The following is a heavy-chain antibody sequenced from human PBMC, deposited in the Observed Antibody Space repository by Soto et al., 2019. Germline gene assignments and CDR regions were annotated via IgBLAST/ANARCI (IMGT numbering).Heavy chain of an antibody. CDR1: GYTFTIYG. Sequence: ASVKVSCKASGYTFTIYGLSWVRQAPGQGLEWMGWINPYDGDTNYAQNFQGRVTMTTDTSTSTAYMELNSLRAEDTAVYFCAKSPSVVLVPSTLGGNNWFDPWGQGTLVTVSS. D-gene: IGHD2-15*01. CDR2: INPYDGDT. V-gene: IGHV1-18*01. J-gene: IGHJ5*02. CDR3: AKSPSVVLVPSTLGGNNWFDP.